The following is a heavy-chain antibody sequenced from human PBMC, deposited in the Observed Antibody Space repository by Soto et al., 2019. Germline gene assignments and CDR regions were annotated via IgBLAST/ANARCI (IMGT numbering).Heavy chain of an antibody. Sequence: GASVKVSCKASGYRFTSYGVSWVRQAPGQRLEWMGWINPNRGGTNYAQKFQGWVTMTRDTSISTAYMELSRLRSDDTAVYYCARDRCSGGSCCGYYYGMDVWGQGTTVTVSS. CDR1: GYRFTSYG. CDR3: ARDRCSGGSCCGYYYGMDV. D-gene: IGHD2-15*01. CDR2: INPNRGGT. J-gene: IGHJ6*02. V-gene: IGHV1-2*04.